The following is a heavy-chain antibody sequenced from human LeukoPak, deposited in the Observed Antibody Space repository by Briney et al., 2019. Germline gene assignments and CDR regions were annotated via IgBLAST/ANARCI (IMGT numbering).Heavy chain of an antibody. Sequence: SETLSLTCAVYGGSFSGYYWSWIRQPPGKGLEWIGEINHSGSTNYNPSLKSRVTISVDTSKNQFSLKLSSVTAADTAVYYCARGSYDFWSGYLDPRPYFDYWGQGTLVTVSS. V-gene: IGHV4-34*01. CDR3: ARGSYDFWSGYLDPRPYFDY. D-gene: IGHD3-3*01. CDR1: GGSFSGYY. J-gene: IGHJ4*02. CDR2: INHSGST.